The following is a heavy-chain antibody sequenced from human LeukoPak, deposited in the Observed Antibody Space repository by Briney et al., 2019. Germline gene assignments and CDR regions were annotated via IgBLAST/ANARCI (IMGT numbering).Heavy chain of an antibody. J-gene: IGHJ4*02. V-gene: IGHV4-34*01. CDR1: DGSFSGYY. Sequence: SETLSLTCAVYDGSFSGYYWSWIRQPPGKGLEWIGEINHSGSTNYNPSLKSRVTISVDTSKNQFSLKLSSVTAADTAVYYCARGLVGATRGFFDYWGQGTLVTVSS. CDR2: INHSGST. D-gene: IGHD1-26*01. CDR3: ARGLVGATRGFFDY.